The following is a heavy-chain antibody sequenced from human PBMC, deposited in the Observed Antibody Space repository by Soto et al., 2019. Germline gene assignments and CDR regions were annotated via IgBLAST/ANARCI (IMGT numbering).Heavy chain of an antibody. CDR3: AHSNCSSGMCNAFGLAY. Sequence: QITLKESGPTLVKPTQTLTLTCTFSGFSLSASGVGVGWIRQPPGKALEWLALIYWDDDKRYSPSLKSRLTITKDTSKNQVVLTMTNMDPVYTATYFCAHSNCSSGMCNAFGLAYWGQGTLVTVSS. J-gene: IGHJ4*02. CDR1: GFSLSASGVG. CDR2: IYWDDDK. V-gene: IGHV2-5*02. D-gene: IGHD2-2*01.